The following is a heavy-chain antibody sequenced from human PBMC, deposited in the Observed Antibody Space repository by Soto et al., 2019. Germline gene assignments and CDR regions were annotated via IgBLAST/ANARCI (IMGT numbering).Heavy chain of an antibody. Sequence: QVQLQESGPGLVKPSQTLSLTCTVSGGSFSSGGYYWNWIRQHPGKGLEWIGYIYYSGSTSYNPSLKSRVTTSVDTSKNQFSLKLNSVTAADTAVYYCARVLCSSTSCYVWENWFDPWGQGTLVTVSS. CDR2: IYYSGST. CDR1: GGSFSSGGYY. V-gene: IGHV4-31*03. J-gene: IGHJ5*02. D-gene: IGHD2-2*01. CDR3: ARVLCSSTSCYVWENWFDP.